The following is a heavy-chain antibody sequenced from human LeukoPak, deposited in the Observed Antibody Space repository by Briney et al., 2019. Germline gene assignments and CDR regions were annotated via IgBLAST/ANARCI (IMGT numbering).Heavy chain of an antibody. CDR1: GGTFSNYA. CDR2: IIPIFGTA. V-gene: IGHV1-69*13. Sequence: SVKVSCKASGGTFSNYAISWVRQAPGQGLEWMGGIIPIFGTANYAQKFQGRVTITADESTSTAYMELSSLRSEDTAVYYCARGKLCSSTSCYAPYYYYGMDVWGQGTTVTVSS. CDR3: ARGKLCSSTSCYAPYYYYGMDV. D-gene: IGHD2-2*01. J-gene: IGHJ6*02.